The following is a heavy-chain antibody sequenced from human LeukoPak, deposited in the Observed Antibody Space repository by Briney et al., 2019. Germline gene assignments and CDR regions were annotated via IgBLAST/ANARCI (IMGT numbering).Heavy chain of an antibody. D-gene: IGHD5-18*01. CDR2: IYYSGST. J-gene: IGHJ6*03. Sequence: PSETLSLTCTVSGGSISSYYWSWIRQPPGKGLEWIGYIYYSGSTNYNPSLKSRVTISVDTSKNQFSLKLSSVTAADTAVYYCARSPARRYGYYYYYYMDVWGKGTTVTISS. V-gene: IGHV4-59*01. CDR3: ARSPARRYGYYYYYYMDV. CDR1: GGSISSYY.